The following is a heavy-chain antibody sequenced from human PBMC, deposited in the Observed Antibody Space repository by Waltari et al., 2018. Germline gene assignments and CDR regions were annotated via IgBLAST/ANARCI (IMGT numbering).Heavy chain of an antibody. CDR2: IRYDGSNK. V-gene: IGHV3-30*02. D-gene: IGHD3-16*01. J-gene: IGHJ4*02. CDR1: GFTFSSYG. CDR3: AKDPKYYDYIWGSQGFDY. Sequence: QVQLVESGGGVVQPGGSLRLSCAASGFTFSSYGMHWVSQAQCKRLEWVAFIRYDGSNKYYADSVKGRFTISRDNSKNTLYLQMNSLRAEDTAVYYCAKDPKYYDYIWGSQGFDYWGQGTLVTVSS.